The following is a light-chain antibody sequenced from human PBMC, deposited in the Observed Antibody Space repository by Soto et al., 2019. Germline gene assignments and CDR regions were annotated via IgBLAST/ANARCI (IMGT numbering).Light chain of an antibody. V-gene: IGLV2-8*01. CDR3: CSFAGSGTFPYV. CDR2: EVN. Sequence: QSVLTQPPSASGSRGQSVTISCTGSSSDVGGYNYVSWYQQQPGKAPKLIIYEVNKRPSGVPDRFAGSKSGNTASLTVSGLQAKDEADYHCCSFAGSGTFPYVFGTGTKVTVL. J-gene: IGLJ1*01. CDR1: SSDVGGYNY.